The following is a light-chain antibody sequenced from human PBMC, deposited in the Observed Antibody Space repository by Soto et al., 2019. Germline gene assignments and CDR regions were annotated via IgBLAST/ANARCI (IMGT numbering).Light chain of an antibody. CDR1: QTIGSS. CDR3: QQHNDYSAVT. CDR2: DAS. V-gene: IGKV1-5*01. J-gene: IGKJ2*01. Sequence: DIQMTQSPSTLSASVGDRVTITCRASQTIGSSLAWYQHKPGKAPKLLIFDASTLQTGVPSRFSGSGFGTEFTLTITGLQPDDFATYYCQQHNDYSAVTFGQGT.